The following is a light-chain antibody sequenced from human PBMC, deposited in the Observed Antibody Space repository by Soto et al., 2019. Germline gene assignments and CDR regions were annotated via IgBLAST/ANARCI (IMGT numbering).Light chain of an antibody. CDR1: QSVSSSY. Sequence: EIVLTQSPGTMSLSPGERATLSCRASQSVSSSYLAWYQQKPGQAPRLLIYGASSRATGIPDRFSGSGSGTDFPLTISIREPEDFAVYYCQQYGGSSLYSFGQGTKLEIK. CDR2: GAS. V-gene: IGKV3-20*01. J-gene: IGKJ2*01. CDR3: QQYGGSSLYS.